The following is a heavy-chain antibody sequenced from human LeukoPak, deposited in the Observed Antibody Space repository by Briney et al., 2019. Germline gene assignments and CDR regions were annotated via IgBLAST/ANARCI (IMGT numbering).Heavy chain of an antibody. CDR1: GGSISSYY. Sequence: PSETLSLTCTVSGGSISSYYWSWIRQPPGKGLEWIGYIYYSGSTNYNPSLKSRVTISVDTSKNQFSLKLSSVTAADTAVYYCARVSSGYSSRESGYWGQGTLVTVSS. CDR2: IYYSGST. D-gene: IGHD6-13*01. J-gene: IGHJ4*02. CDR3: ARVSSGYSSRESGY. V-gene: IGHV4-59*01.